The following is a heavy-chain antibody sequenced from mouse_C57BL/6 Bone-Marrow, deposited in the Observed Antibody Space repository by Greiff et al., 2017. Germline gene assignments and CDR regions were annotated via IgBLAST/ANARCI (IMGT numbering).Heavy chain of an antibody. V-gene: IGHV5-4*01. J-gene: IGHJ2*01. Sequence: EVQLVESGGGLVKPGGSLKLSCAASGFTFSSYAMSWVRQTPGKRLEWVATISDGGSYTYYPDNVKGRFTISRDNAKNNLYLQMSHLKSEDTAMYDCARHYSTIFDYWGQGTTLTVSS. D-gene: IGHD2-5*01. CDR2: ISDGGSYT. CDR3: ARHYSTIFDY. CDR1: GFTFSSYA.